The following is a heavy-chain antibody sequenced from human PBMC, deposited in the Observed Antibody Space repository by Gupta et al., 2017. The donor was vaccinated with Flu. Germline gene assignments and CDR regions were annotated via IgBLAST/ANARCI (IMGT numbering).Heavy chain of an antibody. J-gene: IGHJ3*02. CDR1: GFTCSSYS. CDR3: AREEPRDDRAFDM. CDR2: ISSSSRSI. V-gene: IGHV3-48*01. Sequence: EVQLMESGGDLVQPGGSLRLSCAAAGFTCSSYSMNWVRQAPGKGLEWVSYISSSSRSIHYADSVKGRFTISRDNAKNSLYLQMNSLRAEDTAVYYCAREEPRDDRAFDMWGQGTMVTVSS.